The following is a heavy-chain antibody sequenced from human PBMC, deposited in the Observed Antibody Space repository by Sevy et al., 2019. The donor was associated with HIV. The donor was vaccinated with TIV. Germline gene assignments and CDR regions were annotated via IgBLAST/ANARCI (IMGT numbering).Heavy chain of an antibody. J-gene: IGHJ4*02. V-gene: IGHV1-2*06. Sequence: ASVKVSCKASGYTFTGYYMHWVRQAPGQGLEWMGRINPNSGGTNYAQKFQGRVTRNRDTSISTAYMELSRLRSDDTAVYYCARDRRITIFGVGNFDYWGQGTLVTVSS. CDR3: ARDRRITIFGVGNFDY. CDR2: INPNSGGT. CDR1: GYTFTGYY. D-gene: IGHD3-3*01.